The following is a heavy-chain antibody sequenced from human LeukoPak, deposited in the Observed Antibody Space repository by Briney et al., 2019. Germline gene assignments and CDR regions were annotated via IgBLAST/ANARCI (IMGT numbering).Heavy chain of an antibody. CDR1: GGSISSYY. Sequence: NPSETLSLTCTVSGGSISSYYWSWIRQPPGKGLEWVGYIYYSGSTNYNPSLKSRVTISVGTSKNQFSLKLSSVTAADTAVYYCARIDRAVAGTIDYWGQGTLVTVSS. V-gene: IGHV4-59*08. D-gene: IGHD6-19*01. CDR3: ARIDRAVAGTIDY. CDR2: IYYSGST. J-gene: IGHJ4*02.